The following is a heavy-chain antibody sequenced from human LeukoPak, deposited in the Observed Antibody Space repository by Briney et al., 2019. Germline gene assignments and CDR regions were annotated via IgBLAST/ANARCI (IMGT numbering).Heavy chain of an antibody. CDR3: ARVGSRDTFHFDY. CDR1: GASITSGTYY. J-gene: IGHJ4*02. V-gene: IGHV4-31*03. CDR2: IYYTGTT. Sequence: PSETLSLTCTVSGASITSGTYYWSWIRQHPGKGLEWIGYIYYTGTTDYNPSLKSRVTISRDTSKNQFSLSLSSVTVEDTAVFYCARVGSRDTFHFDYWGQGFLVTVSS. D-gene: IGHD2-15*01.